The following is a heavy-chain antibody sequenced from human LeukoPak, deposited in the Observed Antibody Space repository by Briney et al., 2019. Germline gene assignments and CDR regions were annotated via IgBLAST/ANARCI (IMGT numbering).Heavy chain of an antibody. Sequence: GGSLRLSCAASGVTFSSYAMTWVRQAPGKGLEWVSVTSESGGSTYYGDSVRGRFSISRDSSKNTLYLQMNSLRDEDTAVYYCARARPWDSSRSYYFGMDVWGHGTTVTVSS. J-gene: IGHJ6*02. D-gene: IGHD3-22*01. V-gene: IGHV3-23*01. CDR1: GVTFSSYA. CDR3: ARARPWDSSRSYYFGMDV. CDR2: TSESGGST.